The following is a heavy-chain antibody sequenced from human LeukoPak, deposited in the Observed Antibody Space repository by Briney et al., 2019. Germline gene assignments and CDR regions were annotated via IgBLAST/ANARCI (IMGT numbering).Heavy chain of an antibody. J-gene: IGHJ4*02. CDR1: GGSISSGGYY. D-gene: IGHD3-10*01. Sequence: PSQTLSLTCTVSGGSISSGGYYRSWIRQHPGKGLEWIGYIYYSGSTYYNPSLKSRVTISVDTSKNQFSLKLSSVTAADTAVYYCASIATYYYGSGSYPRPDYWGQGTLVTVSS. CDR3: ASIATYYYGSGSYPRPDY. V-gene: IGHV4-31*03. CDR2: IYYSGST.